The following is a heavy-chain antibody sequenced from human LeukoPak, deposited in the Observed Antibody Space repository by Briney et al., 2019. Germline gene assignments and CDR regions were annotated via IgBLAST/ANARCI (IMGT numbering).Heavy chain of an antibody. V-gene: IGHV3-74*01. D-gene: IGHD3-9*01. CDR2: INSDADKT. CDR1: GFTFTGYW. CDR3: AREYYGILTGYYLDV. Sequence: PGGSLRLSCAASGFTFTGYWMHWVRQAPGKGLVWVSRINSDADKTGYAEAVKGRFTISRDNAKKTLYLEMNSLRVEDTAVYYCAREYYGILTGYYLDVWGKGTTVIVSS. J-gene: IGHJ6*03.